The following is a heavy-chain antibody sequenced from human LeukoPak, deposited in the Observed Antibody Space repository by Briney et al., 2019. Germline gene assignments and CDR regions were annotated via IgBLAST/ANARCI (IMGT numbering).Heavy chain of an antibody. CDR1: GGSFSGYY. CDR3: ASMKYDILTGYYLNYFDY. CDR2: INHSGST. J-gene: IGHJ4*02. D-gene: IGHD3-9*01. V-gene: IGHV4-34*01. Sequence: SETLSLTCAVYGGSFSGYYWSWIRQPPGQGLEWIGEINHSGSTNYNPSLKSRVTISVDTSKNQFSLKLSSVTAADTAVYYCASMKYDILTGYYLNYFDYWGQGTLVTVSS.